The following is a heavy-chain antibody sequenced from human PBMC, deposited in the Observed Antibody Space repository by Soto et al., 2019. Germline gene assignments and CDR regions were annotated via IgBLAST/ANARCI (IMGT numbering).Heavy chain of an antibody. CDR3: VRVVNGFPGNNWFDP. J-gene: IGHJ5*02. CDR1: GDSISSYD. CDR2: ISFSGRT. D-gene: IGHD2-8*01. V-gene: IGHV4-59*01. Sequence: QVQLQESGPGLVKPSETLSLTCSVSGDSISSYDWSWVRQPPAKGLEWIGFISFSGRTNYNPSLKSRVTISQDTLKNQFSLKLSSVTAADTAVYYCVRVVNGFPGNNWFDPWGQGTLVTVSS.